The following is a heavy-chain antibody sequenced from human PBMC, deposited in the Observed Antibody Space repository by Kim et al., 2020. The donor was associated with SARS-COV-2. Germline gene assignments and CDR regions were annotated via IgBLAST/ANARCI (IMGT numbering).Heavy chain of an antibody. D-gene: IGHD6-13*01. CDR2: ISWNSGSI. CDR1: GFTFDDYA. V-gene: IGHV3-9*01. J-gene: IGHJ1*01. Sequence: GGSLRLSCAASGFTFDDYAMHWVRQAPGKGLEWVSGISWNSGSIGYADSVKGRFTISRDNAKNSLYLQMNSLRAEDTALYYCAKANSSSWYTGYFQHWGQGTLVTVSS. CDR3: AKANSSSWYTGYFQH.